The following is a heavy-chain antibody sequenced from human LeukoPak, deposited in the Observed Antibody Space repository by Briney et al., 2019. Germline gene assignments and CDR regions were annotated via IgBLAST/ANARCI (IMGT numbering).Heavy chain of an antibody. CDR2: ISGSGGST. J-gene: IGHJ4*02. CDR1: GFTFSSYA. D-gene: IGHD2-2*01. V-gene: IGHV3-23*01. Sequence: GGSLRLSCAASGFTFSSYAMSWVRQAPGKGLEWVSAISGSGGSTYYADSVKGRFTISRDNSKNTLYLQMNSLRAEDTAVYYCAKDSHCSSTSCPYYFDYWGQGTLVTVSS. CDR3: AKDSHCSSTSCPYYFDY.